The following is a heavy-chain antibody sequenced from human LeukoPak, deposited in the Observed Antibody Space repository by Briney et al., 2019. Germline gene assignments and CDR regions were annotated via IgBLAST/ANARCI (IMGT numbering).Heavy chain of an antibody. D-gene: IGHD2-15*01. CDR3: ARDLNAPSVVVVAALGD. CDR1: GYTFTGYY. J-gene: IGHJ4*02. V-gene: IGHV1-2*02. Sequence: ASVKVSCKASGYTFTGYYMHWVRQAPGQGLEWMGWINPNSGGTNYAQKFQGRVTMTRDTSISTAYMELSRLRSDDTAVYYCARDLNAPSVVVVAALGDWGQGTLVTVSS. CDR2: INPNSGGT.